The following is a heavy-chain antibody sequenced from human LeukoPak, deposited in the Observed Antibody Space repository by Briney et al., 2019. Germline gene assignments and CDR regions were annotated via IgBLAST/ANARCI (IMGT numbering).Heavy chain of an antibody. CDR3: ARAPSIVVVPAAVLDY. J-gene: IGHJ4*02. Sequence: PSETLSLTCTVSGGPISSYYWSWIRQPPGKGLEWIGYIYYSGSTNYNPSLKSRVTISVDTSKSQFSLKLSSVTAADTAVYYCARAPSIVVVPAAVLDYWGQGTLVTVSS. D-gene: IGHD2-2*01. V-gene: IGHV4-59*01. CDR2: IYYSGST. CDR1: GGPISSYY.